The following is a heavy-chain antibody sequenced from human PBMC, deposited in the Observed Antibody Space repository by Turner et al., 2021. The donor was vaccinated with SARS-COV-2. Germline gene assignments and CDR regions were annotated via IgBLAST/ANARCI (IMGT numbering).Heavy chain of an antibody. Sequence: QVQLVLSGAEVKKPGASVKASCKASGYTFTGYYMHWVRQAPGQGLEWMGWINPNSGGTNYAQKFQGRVTMTRDTSISTAYMELSRLRSDDTAVYYCAVLEMATITDAFDIWGQGTMVTVSS. V-gene: IGHV1-2*02. CDR3: AVLEMATITDAFDI. CDR2: INPNSGGT. J-gene: IGHJ3*02. D-gene: IGHD5-12*01. CDR1: GYTFTGYY.